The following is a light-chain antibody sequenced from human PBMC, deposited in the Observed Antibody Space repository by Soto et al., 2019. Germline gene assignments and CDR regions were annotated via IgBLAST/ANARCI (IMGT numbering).Light chain of an antibody. CDR2: KAS. J-gene: IGKJ1*01. V-gene: IGKV1-5*03. CDR1: QTIGSW. Sequence: DIQMTQSPSTLSGSVGDRVTITCRASQTIGSWLAWYQQKPGKAPKLLIYKASTLNSGVPSRFSGSGSGTEFTLTISSMQPDDFATYYCQHYNSYSEAFGQGTKVDIK. CDR3: QHYNSYSEA.